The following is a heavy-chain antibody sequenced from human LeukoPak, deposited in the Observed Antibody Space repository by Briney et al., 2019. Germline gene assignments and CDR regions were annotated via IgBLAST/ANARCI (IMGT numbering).Heavy chain of an antibody. Sequence: GASVKVSCKASGGTFSSYAISWVRQAPGQGLEWMGGIIPIFGTANYAQKFQGRVTITTDESTSTAYMELSSLRSEDTAVYYCARSPYNWNRRLYYYYYYMDVWGKGTTVTVSS. J-gene: IGHJ6*03. V-gene: IGHV1-69*05. CDR3: ARSPYNWNRRLYYYYYYMDV. D-gene: IGHD1-1*01. CDR1: GGTFSSYA. CDR2: IIPIFGTA.